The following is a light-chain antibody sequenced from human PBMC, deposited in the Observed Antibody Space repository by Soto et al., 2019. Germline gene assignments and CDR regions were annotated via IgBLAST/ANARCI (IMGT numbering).Light chain of an antibody. CDR2: FGS. Sequence: DIGMTKSPFSLPVTPGEPASISCRPGRSLYISGSNCLDWYLQKPGQPPQLLIYFGSNRASGVPDRFSGSGSGTDFTLEISRVEAEDLGVYYCMQTLQTPLTFGGGTKVEI. V-gene: IGKV2-28*01. CDR1: RSLYISGSNC. J-gene: IGKJ4*01. CDR3: MQTLQTPLT.